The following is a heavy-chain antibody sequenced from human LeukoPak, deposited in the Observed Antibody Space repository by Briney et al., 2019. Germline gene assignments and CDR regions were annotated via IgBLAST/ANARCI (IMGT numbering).Heavy chain of an antibody. V-gene: IGHV3-9*01. Sequence: LSLTCTVSGGSISSYYWSWIRQPPGKGLEWVSGISWNSGSIDYADSVKGRFTMSRDNAKNSLYLQMNSLRAEDTALYYCAKDIRATSVAGTSGFDYWGQGTLVTVSS. D-gene: IGHD6-19*01. J-gene: IGHJ4*02. CDR3: AKDIRATSVAGTSGFDY. CDR2: ISWNSGSI. CDR1: GGSISSYY.